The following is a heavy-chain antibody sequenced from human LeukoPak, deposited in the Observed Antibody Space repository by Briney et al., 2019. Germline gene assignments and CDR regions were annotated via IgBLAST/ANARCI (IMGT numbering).Heavy chain of an antibody. D-gene: IGHD3-3*01. V-gene: IGHV1-2*02. J-gene: IGHJ5*02. CDR1: GYTFTGYY. Sequence: GASVKVFCKASGYTFTGYYMYWVRQAPGQGLEWMGWINPNSGGTNYAQKFQGRVTMSRDTSISTAYMELSRLRSDDTAVYYCARDGDGDLVPTSVNWFDPWGQGTLVTVSS. CDR2: INPNSGGT. CDR3: ARDGDGDLVPTSVNWFDP.